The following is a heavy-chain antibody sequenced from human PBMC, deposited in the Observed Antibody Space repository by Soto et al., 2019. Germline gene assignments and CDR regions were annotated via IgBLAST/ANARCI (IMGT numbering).Heavy chain of an antibody. CDR2: ISYDGNNT. CDR3: AKGAGDRLSLGMDV. V-gene: IGHV3-30*18. D-gene: IGHD1-26*01. CDR1: GFSISDYG. J-gene: IGHJ6*02. Sequence: GGSLRLSCAASGFSISDYGMEWVRQAPGKGLEWVALISYDGNNTYYADSVKCRFTISRDNSKDTLFLQMAGLRAEDTAVYYCAKGAGDRLSLGMDVWGQGTTVTVSS.